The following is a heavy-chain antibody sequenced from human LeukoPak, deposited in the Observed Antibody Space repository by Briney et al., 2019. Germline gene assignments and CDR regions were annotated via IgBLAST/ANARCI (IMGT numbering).Heavy chain of an antibody. CDR2: INHSGRT. D-gene: IGHD2-2*01. J-gene: IGHJ4*02. V-gene: IGHV4-34*01. CDR3: ARGRGASDIVVVPAAIWDY. CDR1: GGSFSGYY. Sequence: PSETLSLTCAVYGGSFSGYYWSWIRQPPGKGLEWIGEINHSGRTNYNPSLKSRVTISVDTSKNQFSLKLSSVTAADTAVYYCARGRGASDIVVVPAAIWDYWGQGTLVTVSS.